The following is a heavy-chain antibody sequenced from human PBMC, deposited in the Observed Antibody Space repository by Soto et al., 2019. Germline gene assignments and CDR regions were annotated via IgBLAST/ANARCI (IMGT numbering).Heavy chain of an antibody. CDR3: ARGVLPVSRAFDI. CDR2: IYYSGST. CDR1: GGSISSYY. V-gene: IGHV4-59*01. Sequence: SETLSLTCTVSGGSISSYYWSWIRQPPGKGLEWIGYIYYSGSTNYNPSLKSRVTISVDTSKNQFSLKLSCVTAADTAVYYCARGVLPVSRAFDIWGQGTMVTVSS. J-gene: IGHJ3*02. D-gene: IGHD2-2*01.